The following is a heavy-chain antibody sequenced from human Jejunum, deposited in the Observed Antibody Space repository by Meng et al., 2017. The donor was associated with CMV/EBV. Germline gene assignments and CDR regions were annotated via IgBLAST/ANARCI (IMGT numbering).Heavy chain of an antibody. Sequence: QFQLVQLGAAVKKPGASVKFSCKASGYTFTSYGISWVRQAPGQGLEWMGWISAYNGNTNYAQKLQGRVTMTTDTSTSTAYMELRSLRSDDTAVYYCARNRPRGVATGANWFDPWGQGTLVTVSS. D-gene: IGHD5-12*01. CDR2: ISAYNGNT. CDR3: ARNRPRGVATGANWFDP. J-gene: IGHJ5*02. CDR1: GYTFTSYG. V-gene: IGHV1-18*01.